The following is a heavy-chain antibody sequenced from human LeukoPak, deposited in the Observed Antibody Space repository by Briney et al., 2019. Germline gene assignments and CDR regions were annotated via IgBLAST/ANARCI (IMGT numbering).Heavy chain of an antibody. CDR1: GGTFSSYT. D-gene: IGHD5-18*01. Sequence: ASVKVSCKASGGTFSSYTISWVRQAPGQGLEWMGRIIPILGIANYAQKFQGRVTITADKSTSTAYMELSSLRSEDTAVYYCARGAVDTAMVHFDYRGQGTLVTVSS. CDR3: ARGAVDTAMVHFDY. V-gene: IGHV1-69*02. CDR2: IIPILGIA. J-gene: IGHJ4*03.